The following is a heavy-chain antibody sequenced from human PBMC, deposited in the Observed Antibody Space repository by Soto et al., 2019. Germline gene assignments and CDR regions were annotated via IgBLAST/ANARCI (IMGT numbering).Heavy chain of an antibody. CDR1: GGSISSSSYY. Sequence: SETLSLTCTVSGGSISSSSYYWGWIRQPPGKGLEWIGSIYYSGSTYYNPSLKSRVTISVDTSKNQFSLKLSSVTAADTAVYYCARLPGYDFWSGYYDYYYGMDVWGQGTTVTVPS. CDR2: IYYSGST. CDR3: ARLPGYDFWSGYYDYYYGMDV. V-gene: IGHV4-39*01. J-gene: IGHJ6*02. D-gene: IGHD3-3*01.